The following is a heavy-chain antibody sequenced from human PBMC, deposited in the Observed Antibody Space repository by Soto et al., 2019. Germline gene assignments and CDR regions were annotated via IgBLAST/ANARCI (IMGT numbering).Heavy chain of an antibody. D-gene: IGHD2-2*01. J-gene: IGHJ4*02. CDR3: ARVGCSSTSCYDY. CDR1: GFTFSSYS. Sequence: PGGSLRLSCAASGFTFSSYSMNWVRQAPGKGLEWVSYISSSSSTIYYADSVKGQFTISRDNAKNSLYLQMNSLRAEDTAVYYCARVGCSSTSCYDYWGQGTLVTVSS. V-gene: IGHV3-48*01. CDR2: ISSSSSTI.